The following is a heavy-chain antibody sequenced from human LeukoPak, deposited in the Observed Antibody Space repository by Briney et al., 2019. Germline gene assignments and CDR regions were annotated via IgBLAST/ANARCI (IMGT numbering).Heavy chain of an antibody. V-gene: IGHV4-61*09. Sequence: PSETLSLTCTVSGGSISNGSYYWTWIRQPAGKGLEWIGHLYTSGTTSYNPSLQSRVTISADTSKHQFSLRLTSVTAADTAVYYCARAGGSVGWYGTIDSWGQGTLVTVSS. CDR3: ARAGGSVGWYGTIDS. J-gene: IGHJ4*02. CDR1: GGSISNGSYY. D-gene: IGHD6-19*01. CDR2: LYTSGTT.